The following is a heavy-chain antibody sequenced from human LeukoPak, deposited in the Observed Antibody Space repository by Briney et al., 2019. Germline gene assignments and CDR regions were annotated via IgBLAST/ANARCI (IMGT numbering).Heavy chain of an antibody. D-gene: IGHD2-15*01. CDR1: GYTFTSYG. V-gene: IGHV1-18*01. J-gene: IGHJ4*02. Sequence: ASVKVSRKASGYTFTSYGISWVRQAPGQGLEWMGWISAYNGNTNYAQKLQGRVTMTTDTFTSTAYMELRSLRSDDTAVYYCARDLLHCSGGSCYRTVDYWGQGTLVTVSS. CDR3: ARDLLHCSGGSCYRTVDY. CDR2: ISAYNGNT.